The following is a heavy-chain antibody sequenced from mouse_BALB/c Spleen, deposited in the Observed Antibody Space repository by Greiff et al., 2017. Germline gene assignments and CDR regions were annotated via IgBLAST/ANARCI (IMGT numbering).Heavy chain of an antibody. D-gene: IGHD1-1*01. J-gene: IGHJ2*01. Sequence: VQLQQPGAELVKPGASVKLSCKASGYTFTSYWMHWVKQRPGQGLEWIGEIDPSDSYTNYNQKFKGKATLTVDKSSSTAYMQLSSLTSEDSAVYYCASSRVISTVVSTFDYWGQGTTLTVSS. CDR3: ASSRVISTVVSTFDY. V-gene: IGHV1-69*02. CDR2: IDPSDSYT. CDR1: GYTFTSYW.